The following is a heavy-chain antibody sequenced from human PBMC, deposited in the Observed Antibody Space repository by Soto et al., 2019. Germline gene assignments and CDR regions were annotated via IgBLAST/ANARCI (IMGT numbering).Heavy chain of an antibody. CDR3: AKDIYYDSSGNHYFDY. D-gene: IGHD3-22*01. CDR1: GFTFDDYA. V-gene: IGHV3-9*01. CDR2: ISWNSGSI. J-gene: IGHJ4*02. Sequence: EVQLVESGGGLVQPGRSLRLSCAASGFTFDDYAMHWVRQAPGKGLEWVSGISWNSGSIGYADSVKGRFTTSTDNAKNSLYLQMNSLRAEDTALYYCAKDIYYDSSGNHYFDYWGQGTLVTVSS.